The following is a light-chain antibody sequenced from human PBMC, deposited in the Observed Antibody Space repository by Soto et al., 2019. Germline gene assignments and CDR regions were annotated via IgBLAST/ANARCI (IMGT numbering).Light chain of an antibody. CDR1: QDIRNF. V-gene: IGKV1-27*01. CDR3: QMYSSVPV. CDR2: AAS. Sequence: DIPMTQSPPSLSASVGDRVTITCRASQDIRNFVAWYQQKPGKAPKLLIYAASTLQSGVPSRFSGSGSGTDFTLTINSLQPEDVATDSCQMYSSVPVFGPGTKVEIK. J-gene: IGKJ3*01.